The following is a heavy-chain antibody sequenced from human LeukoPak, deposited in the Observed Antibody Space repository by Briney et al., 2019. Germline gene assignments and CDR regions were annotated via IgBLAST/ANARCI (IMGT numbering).Heavy chain of an antibody. CDR1: GYSFSSYW. CDR3: TKAPTSSLSFFDF. CDR2: INPGDYDA. V-gene: IGHV5-51*01. D-gene: IGHD5-24*01. Sequence: GESLKISCKASGYSFSSYWIGWVRQMPGKGLAWMAIINPGDYDARYSPSFQGQVTVSADRSISTAYMQWSTLKASDTATYYCTKAPTSSLSFFDFWGQGTLVTVSS. J-gene: IGHJ4*02.